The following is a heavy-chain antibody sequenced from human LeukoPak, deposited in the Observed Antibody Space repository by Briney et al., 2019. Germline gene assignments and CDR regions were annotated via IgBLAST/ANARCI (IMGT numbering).Heavy chain of an antibody. V-gene: IGHV4-34*01. J-gene: IGHJ4*02. D-gene: IGHD6-13*01. CDR3: ARGRIAAAGSLNY. CDR2: INHSGST. CDR1: GGSFSGYY. Sequence: PSETLSLTCAVYGGSFSGYYWSWIRQPPGKGLEWIGEINHSGSTNYNPSLKSRVTISVDTSKNQFSLKLSSATAADTAVYYCARGRIAAAGSLNYWGQGTLVTVSS.